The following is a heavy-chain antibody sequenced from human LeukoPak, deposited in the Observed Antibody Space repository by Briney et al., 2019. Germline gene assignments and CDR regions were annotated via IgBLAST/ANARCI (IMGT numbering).Heavy chain of an antibody. D-gene: IGHD6-13*01. V-gene: IGHV3-48*03. Sequence: GGSLRLSCASSGFAFSSYEMNWVRQAPGKGLEWVSYISSSGSIIYYADSVKGRFTISRDNAKNSLYLQMNSLTADDTAVYFCARDREGSSWYDFWGQGTLVTVSS. CDR1: GFAFSSYE. CDR3: ARDREGSSWYDF. CDR2: ISSSGSII. J-gene: IGHJ5*01.